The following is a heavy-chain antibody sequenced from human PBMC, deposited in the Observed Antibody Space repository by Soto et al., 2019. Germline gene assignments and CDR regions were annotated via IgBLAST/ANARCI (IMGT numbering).Heavy chain of an antibody. D-gene: IGHD2-15*01. CDR1: GYTFTGYY. V-gene: IGHV1-2*04. Sequence: ASVKVSCKASGYTFTGYYMHWVRQAPGQGLEWMGWINPNSGGTNYAQKFQGWVTMTRDTSISTAYMELSRLRSDDTAVYYCARSTGYCSGGSCYFSGNWFDPWG. J-gene: IGHJ5*02. CDR3: ARSTGYCSGGSCYFSGNWFDP. CDR2: INPNSGGT.